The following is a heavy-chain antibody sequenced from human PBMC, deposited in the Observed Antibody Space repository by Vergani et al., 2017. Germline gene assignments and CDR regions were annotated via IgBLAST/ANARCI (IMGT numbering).Heavy chain of an antibody. J-gene: IGHJ4*02. V-gene: IGHV3-23*01. CDR3: ARDQGYCSSTSCSNTFDY. D-gene: IGHD2-2*01. CDR2: ISGSGGST. Sequence: EVQLLESGGGLVQPGGSLRLSCAASGFTFSSYAMSWVRQAPGKGLEWVSAISGSGGSTYYADSVKGRFTISRDNSKNTLYLQMNSLRAEDTAVYYCARDQGYCSSTSCSNTFDYWGQGTLVTVSS. CDR1: GFTFSSYA.